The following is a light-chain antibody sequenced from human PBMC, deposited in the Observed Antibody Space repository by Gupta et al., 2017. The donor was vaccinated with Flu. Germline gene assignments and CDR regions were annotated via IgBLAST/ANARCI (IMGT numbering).Light chain of an antibody. Sequence: SPSFLSASVGDRVTITCRASQGISTSLGWYQQKPGKAPKLLIYAASTVQSGVPSRFSGSGSGTEFTLTISSLQPEDFATYYCQQLNNFLLLGQGTRLEIK. V-gene: IGKV1-9*01. CDR3: QQLNNFLL. CDR1: QGISTS. J-gene: IGKJ5*01. CDR2: AAS.